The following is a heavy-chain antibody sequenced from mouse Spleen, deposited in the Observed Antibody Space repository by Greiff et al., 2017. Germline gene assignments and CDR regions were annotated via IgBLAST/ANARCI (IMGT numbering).Heavy chain of an antibody. Sequence: DVMLVESGGGLVKPGGSLKLSCAASGFTFSSYAMSWVRQTPEKRLEWVASISSGGSTHYPDSVKGRFTISRDNARNILYLQMSSLRSEDTAMYYCAREEYGRYYAMDYWGQGTSVTVSS. CDR2: ISSGGST. CDR1: GFTFSSYA. D-gene: IGHD2-10*02. CDR3: AREEYGRYYAMDY. V-gene: IGHV5-6-5*01. J-gene: IGHJ4*01.